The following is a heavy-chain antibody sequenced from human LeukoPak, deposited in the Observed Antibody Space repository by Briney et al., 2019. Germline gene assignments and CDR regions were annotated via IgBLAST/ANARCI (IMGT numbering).Heavy chain of an antibody. V-gene: IGHV1-24*01. J-gene: IGHJ1*01. Sequence: ASVNVSCKVSGYTLTELSMHWVRQAPGKGGAWVGGVGPEDGETIYAQKFQGRVTMTEDTSTDTAYMELSSLKSEDTAVDYCALYWSGGSCLGLQHWGQGTLVTVSS. CDR3: ALYWSGGSCLGLQH. D-gene: IGHD2-15*01. CDR2: VGPEDGET. CDR1: GYTLTELS.